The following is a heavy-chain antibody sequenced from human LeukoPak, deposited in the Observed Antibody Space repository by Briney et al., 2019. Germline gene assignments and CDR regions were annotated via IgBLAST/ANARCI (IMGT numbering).Heavy chain of an antibody. CDR1: GGSITSYY. J-gene: IGHJ4*01. D-gene: IGHD1-26*01. CDR3: AREDSGTSIDY. CDR2: IYYSGNT. V-gene: IGHV4-59*01. Sequence: SETLSLTCTVSGGSITSYYYTWIRQPPGTGLKWIGYIYYSGNTNYNPSLKSRVTMSLDMSKNQFSLRLTSVTAADTAVYYCAREDSGTSIDYWGQGTLVTVSS.